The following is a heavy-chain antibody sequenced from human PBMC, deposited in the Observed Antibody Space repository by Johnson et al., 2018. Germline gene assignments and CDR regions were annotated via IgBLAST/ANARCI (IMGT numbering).Heavy chain of an antibody. Sequence: QVQLLESGGGVVQPGRSLRLSCAASGFTFSSYGMHWVRQAPGKGLEWVAVIWFDGYTKYYAESVKGRFTIPRDNSKNTLYLQSNSLRAEDRAVYYCARDLVDCIKGVCYSGMDVWGQGTTVTVSS. J-gene: IGHJ6*02. CDR2: IWFDGYTK. CDR3: ARDLVDCIKGVCYSGMDV. V-gene: IGHV3-33*01. CDR1: GFTFSSYG. D-gene: IGHD2-8*01.